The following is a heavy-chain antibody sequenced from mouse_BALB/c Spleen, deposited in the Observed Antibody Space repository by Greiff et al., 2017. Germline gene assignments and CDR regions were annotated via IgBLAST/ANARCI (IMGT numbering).Heavy chain of an antibody. CDR1: GFTFSSYA. V-gene: IGHV5-6-5*01. D-gene: IGHD1-1*01. CDR2: ISSGGST. CDR3: ARGDYYGSSPFAY. J-gene: IGHJ3*01. Sequence: EVKLVESGGGLVKPGGSLKLSCAASGFTFSSYAMSWVRQTPEKRLEWVASISSGGSTYYPDSVKGRFTISRDNARNILYLQMSSLRSEDTAMYYCARGDYYGSSPFAYWGQGTLVTVSA.